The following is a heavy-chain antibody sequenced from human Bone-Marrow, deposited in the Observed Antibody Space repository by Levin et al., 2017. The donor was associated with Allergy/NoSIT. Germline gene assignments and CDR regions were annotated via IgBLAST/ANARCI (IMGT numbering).Heavy chain of an antibody. CDR2: ISATGTT. CDR1: GGSMNNFY. J-gene: IGHJ4*02. V-gene: IGHV4-4*08. CDR3: ARLKTGGAAEY. D-gene: IGHD3-10*01. Sequence: MPSETLSLTCTVSGGSMNNFYWAWIRQSPGKGLNLIGYISATGTTYYNSSLESRVIISLDTSQNEFSLRLTSMTAADAAVYYCARLKTGGAAEYWGPGIMVTVSS.